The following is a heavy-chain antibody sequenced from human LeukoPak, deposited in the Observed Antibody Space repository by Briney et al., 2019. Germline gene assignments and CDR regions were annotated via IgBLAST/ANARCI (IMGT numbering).Heavy chain of an antibody. CDR1: RGTFSSYA. V-gene: IGHV1-69*05. J-gene: IGHJ2*01. CDR2: IIPIFGTA. Sequence: VASVKASCKASRGTFSSYAISWVRQAPGQGLEWMGGIIPIFGTANYAQKFQGRVTITTDESTSTAYMELSSLRSEDTAVYYCARDVIAAAGSNYWYFDLWGRGTLVTVSS. CDR3: ARDVIAAAGSNYWYFDL. D-gene: IGHD6-13*01.